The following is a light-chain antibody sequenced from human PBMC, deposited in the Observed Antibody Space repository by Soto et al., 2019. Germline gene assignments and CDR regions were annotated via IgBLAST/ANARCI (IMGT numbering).Light chain of an antibody. J-gene: IGLJ1*01. V-gene: IGLV1-44*01. CDR2: SSN. CDR3: AAWDDSRNGYV. Sequence: QSVLTQPLSASGTPGQRVTISCSGSRSNIGGNTVNWYQQLPGTAPKLVIYSSNQRPSGVPDRFSGSKSDTSASLAISGLQSEDEADYFCAAWDDSRNGYVFGTGTKRTVL. CDR1: RSNIGGNT.